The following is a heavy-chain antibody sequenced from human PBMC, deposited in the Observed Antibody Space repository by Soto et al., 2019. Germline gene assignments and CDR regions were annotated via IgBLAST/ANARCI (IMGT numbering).Heavy chain of an antibody. CDR1: GYTFTSYG. Sequence: ASVKVSCKASGYTFTSYGISWVLQAPGQGLEWMGWISAYNGNTNYAQKLQGRVTMTTDTSTSTAYMELRSLRSDDTAVYYCARGCSGGSCYQRWFDPWGQGTLVTVSS. CDR3: ARGCSGGSCYQRWFDP. J-gene: IGHJ5*02. CDR2: ISAYNGNT. D-gene: IGHD2-15*01. V-gene: IGHV1-18*01.